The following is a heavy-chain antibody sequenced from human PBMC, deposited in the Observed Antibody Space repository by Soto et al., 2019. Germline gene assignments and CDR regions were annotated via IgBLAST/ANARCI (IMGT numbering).Heavy chain of an antibody. Sequence: QVHLQESGPGLVKPSQTLSLTCTVSGGSISSGGYYWSWIRQHPGKGLEWIGYISYSGSTYNNPSLKSRVTISLDTSKNQFSLKLSSVTAADTAVYYCARAPTVAGVFFDYWGQGTLVTVSS. V-gene: IGHV4-31*03. J-gene: IGHJ4*02. CDR1: GGSISSGGYY. CDR2: ISYSGST. D-gene: IGHD6-19*01. CDR3: ARAPTVAGVFFDY.